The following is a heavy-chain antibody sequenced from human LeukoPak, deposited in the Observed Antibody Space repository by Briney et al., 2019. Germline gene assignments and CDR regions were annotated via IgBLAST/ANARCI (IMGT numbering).Heavy chain of an antibody. Sequence: PGGSLRLSCAASGFTFSNYWMSWVRQAPGKGLEWVANIKEDGSENNYVDSVKGRFTISRDNAKNSLSLQVNSLSAEDTAVYYCARSRSGYYEDYWGQGTLVTVSS. V-gene: IGHV3-7*01. CDR2: IKEDGSEN. D-gene: IGHD3-22*01. CDR3: ARSRSGYYEDY. J-gene: IGHJ4*02. CDR1: GFTFSNYW.